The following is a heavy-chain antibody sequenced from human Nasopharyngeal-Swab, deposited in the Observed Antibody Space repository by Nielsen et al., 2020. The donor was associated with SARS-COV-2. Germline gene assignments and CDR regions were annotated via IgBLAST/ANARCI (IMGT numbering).Heavy chain of an antibody. V-gene: IGHV1-69*04. Sequence: SVKVSCKASGGTFSSYAISWVRQAPGQGLEWMGRIIPIPGIANYAQKFQGRVTITADKSTSTAYMELSSLRSEDTAVYYCARGSGLHATGQGVDDYWGQGTLVTVSS. CDR3: ARGSGLHATGQGVDDY. CDR2: IIPIPGIA. J-gene: IGHJ4*02. D-gene: IGHD6-19*01. CDR1: GGTFSSYA.